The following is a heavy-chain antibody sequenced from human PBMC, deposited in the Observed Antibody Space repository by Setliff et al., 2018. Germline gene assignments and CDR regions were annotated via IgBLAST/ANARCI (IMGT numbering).Heavy chain of an antibody. V-gene: IGHV4-34*01. CDR3: VRDAGDGYGVDAYAGGGFDS. CDR1: GGPLSGFS. Sequence: SETLSLTCTVYGGPLSGFSWNWIRQSPGGGLEWIGEITDTGRTKYIPSLKSRVTISLDTSRKQFSLKLTSVTAADTAVYYCVRDAGDGYGVDAYAGGGFDSWGQGTMVTVSS. CDR2: ITDTGRT. D-gene: IGHD4-17*01. J-gene: IGHJ3*02.